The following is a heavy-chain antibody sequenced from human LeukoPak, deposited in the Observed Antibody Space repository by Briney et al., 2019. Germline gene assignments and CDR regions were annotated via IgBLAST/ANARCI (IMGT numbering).Heavy chain of an antibody. J-gene: IGHJ3*02. D-gene: IGHD5-24*01. CDR2: IYPGDSDT. CDR1: GYSFTSYW. Sequence: LGESLKISCKGSGYSFTSYWIGWVRQMPGKGLEWMGIIYPGDSDTRYSPSFQGQVTISADKSISTAYLQWSSLKASDTAMYYCARIGMGPDDAVNAFDIWGQGTMVTVSS. V-gene: IGHV5-51*01. CDR3: ARIGMGPDDAVNAFDI.